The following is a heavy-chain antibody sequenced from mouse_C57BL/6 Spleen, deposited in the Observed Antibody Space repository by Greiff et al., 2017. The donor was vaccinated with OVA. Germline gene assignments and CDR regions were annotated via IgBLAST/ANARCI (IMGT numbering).Heavy chain of an antibody. CDR2: ILPGSGST. Sequence: ESGAELMKPGASVKLSCKATGYTFTGYWIEWVKQRPGHGLAWIGEILPGSGSTNYNEKFKGKATFTADTSSNTAYMQLNSLTTEDSAIYYCASRGYGSSYLAWFAYWGQGTLVTVSA. V-gene: IGHV1-9*01. J-gene: IGHJ3*01. CDR1: GYTFTGYW. D-gene: IGHD1-1*01. CDR3: ASRGYGSSYLAWFAY.